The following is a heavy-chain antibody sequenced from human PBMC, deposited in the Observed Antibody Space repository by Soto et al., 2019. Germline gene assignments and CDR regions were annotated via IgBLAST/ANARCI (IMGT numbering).Heavy chain of an antibody. CDR2: VYYTGST. J-gene: IGHJ4*02. D-gene: IGHD6-19*01. CDR1: GGSISGSY. Sequence: SETLSLTCSVSGGSISGSYWSWIRQSPGKGLEWLGYVYYTGSTNYSPSLRSRVSISVDTSKNEFSLRLSSVTAADTAVYFCARSVAVPGAHIDYWGQGTQVTVYS. CDR3: ARSVAVPGAHIDY. V-gene: IGHV4-59*01.